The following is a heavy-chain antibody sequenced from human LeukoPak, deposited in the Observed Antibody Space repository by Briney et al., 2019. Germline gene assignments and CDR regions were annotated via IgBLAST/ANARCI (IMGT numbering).Heavy chain of an antibody. CDR1: DGSSGYY. Sequence: SETLSLTCAVYDGSSGYYWSWIRQPPGKGLEWIGEIHPSGITSFNPSLKSRASISADTSKNQVSLKLTSVTAADTALYYCSRGRDQSKTGDYWGQGTLVTVSS. CDR3: SRGRDQSKTGDY. D-gene: IGHD2-2*01. CDR2: IHPSGIT. J-gene: IGHJ4*02. V-gene: IGHV4-34*01.